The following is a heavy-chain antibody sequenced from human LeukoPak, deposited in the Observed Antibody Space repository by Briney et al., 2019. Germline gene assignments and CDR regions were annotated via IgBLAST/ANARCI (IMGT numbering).Heavy chain of an antibody. V-gene: IGHV1-8*01. Sequence: ASVKVSCKASGYTFTSYDINWVRQATGQGLEWMGWMNPNSGNTGYAQKFQGRVTMTRNTSISTAYMELSSLRSEDTAVYYCARQDGIRGQYSSGWYDWFDPWGQGTLVTVSS. CDR2: MNPNSGNT. CDR3: ARQDGIRGQYSSGWYDWFDP. CDR1: GYTFTSYD. J-gene: IGHJ5*02. D-gene: IGHD6-19*01.